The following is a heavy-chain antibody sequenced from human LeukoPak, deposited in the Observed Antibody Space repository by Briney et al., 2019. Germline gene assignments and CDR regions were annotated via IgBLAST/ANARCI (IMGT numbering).Heavy chain of an antibody. CDR2: IWYDGSNK. V-gene: IGHV3-33*01. Sequence: GRSLRLSCAASGFTFSSYGMHWVRQAPGKGLEWVAVIWYDGSNKYYADSVKGRFTISRDNSKYTLYLQMNSLRAEDTAVYYCARDPTEQQLVLHYFDYWGQGTLVTVSS. CDR1: GFTFSSYG. D-gene: IGHD6-13*01. J-gene: IGHJ4*02. CDR3: ARDPTEQQLVLHYFDY.